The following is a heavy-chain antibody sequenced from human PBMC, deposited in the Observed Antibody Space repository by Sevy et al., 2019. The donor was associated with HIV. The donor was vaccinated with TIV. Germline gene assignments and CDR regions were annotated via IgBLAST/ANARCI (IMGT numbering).Heavy chain of an antibody. CDR3: TREGQGYSSSSGY. CDR1: GFTFGGYG. V-gene: IGHV3-30*03. D-gene: IGHD6-6*01. CDR2: ILFDGSNK. J-gene: IGHJ4*02. Sequence: GGSLRLSCAASGFTFGGYGMHWVRQAPGKGLEWVSLILFDGSNKDYADSVKGRFTISRDNSKNTLYLQMNSLRAEDTAMYYCTREGQGYSSSSGYWGQGTLVTVSS.